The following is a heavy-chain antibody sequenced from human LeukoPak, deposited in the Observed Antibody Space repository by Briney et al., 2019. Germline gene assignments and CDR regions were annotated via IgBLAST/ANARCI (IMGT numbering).Heavy chain of an antibody. CDR3: ARDKNYYGSGSSRFDP. CDR1: GGSISSSSYY. D-gene: IGHD3-10*01. V-gene: IGHV4-39*07. CDR2: IYYSGST. Sequence: PSQTLSLTCTVSGGSISSSSYYWGWIRQPPGKGLEWIGSIYYSGSTYYNPSLKSRVTISVDTSKNQFSLKLSSVTAADTAVYYCARDKNYYGSGSSRFDPWGQGTLVTVSS. J-gene: IGHJ5*02.